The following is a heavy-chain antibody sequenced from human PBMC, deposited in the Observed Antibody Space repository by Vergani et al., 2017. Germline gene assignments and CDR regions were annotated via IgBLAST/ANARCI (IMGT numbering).Heavy chain of an antibody. CDR2: IGTAGDT. J-gene: IGHJ4*02. CDR1: GFTFSSYD. Sequence: EVQLVESGGGLVQPGGSLRLSCAASGFTFSSYDMHWVRQATGKGLEWVSAIGTAGDTYYPGSVKGRFTISRENAKNSLYLQMNSLRAGDTAIYHCARAVSTTVGDPPGYWGQGTLVTVSS. CDR3: ARAVSTTVGDPPGY. V-gene: IGHV3-13*01. D-gene: IGHD4-23*01.